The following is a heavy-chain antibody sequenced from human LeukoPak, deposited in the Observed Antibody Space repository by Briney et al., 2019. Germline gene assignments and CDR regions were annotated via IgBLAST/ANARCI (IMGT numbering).Heavy chain of an antibody. CDR1: GGSISSYY. CDR2: IHTSGST. V-gene: IGHV4-4*09. D-gene: IGHD6-6*01. CDR3: ARLIGGDPSIAARQDYFDY. J-gene: IGHJ4*02. Sequence: PSETLSLTCTVSGGSISSYYWSWIRQPPGKGLEWIGYIHTSGSTNYNPSLKSRVTISVDTSKNQFSLKLSSVTAADTAVYYCARLIGGDPSIAARQDYFDYWGQGTLVTVSS.